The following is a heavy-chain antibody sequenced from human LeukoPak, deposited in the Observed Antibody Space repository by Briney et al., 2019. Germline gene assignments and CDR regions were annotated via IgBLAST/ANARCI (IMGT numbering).Heavy chain of an antibody. Sequence: SETRSLTCTVSGGSISSYYSSWIRQPAGKGLEWIGRIYTSGSTNYNPSLKSPVTMSVDTSKNQFSLKLSSVTAADTAVYYCAREVVRGVIIADYYYGMDVGGQGTTVTVSS. J-gene: IGHJ6*02. V-gene: IGHV4-4*07. D-gene: IGHD3-10*01. CDR2: IYTSGST. CDR1: GGSISSYY. CDR3: AREVVRGVIIADYYYGMDV.